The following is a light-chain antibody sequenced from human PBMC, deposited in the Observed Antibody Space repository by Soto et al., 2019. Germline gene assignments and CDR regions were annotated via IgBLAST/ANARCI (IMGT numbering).Light chain of an antibody. Sequence: EIVLTQSPGTLSLSPGERATLSCRASHTIDINYLAWYQQRPGQVPRLLIHGASTRATGIPDRFTGSGSGTHFNHPISSLEPEDFAIYYCQHYTLLSYSFCQATKLQIK. V-gene: IGKV3-20*01. CDR2: GAS. CDR3: QHYTLLSYS. CDR1: HTIDINY. J-gene: IGKJ2*03.